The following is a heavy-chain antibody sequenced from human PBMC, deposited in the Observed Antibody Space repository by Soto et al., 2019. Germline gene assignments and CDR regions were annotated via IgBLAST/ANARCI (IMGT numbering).Heavy chain of an antibody. D-gene: IGHD3-16*01. CDR3: ARVKRKGGGYYYYYGMDV. Sequence: TLSLTCAVYGGSFIVYYWSWIRQPPGKGLEWIGEINHSGSTNYNPSLKSRVTISVDTSKNQFSLKLSSVTAADTAVYYCARVKRKGGGYYYYYGMDVWGKGTTVTVSS. J-gene: IGHJ6*04. CDR1: GGSFIVYY. CDR2: INHSGST. V-gene: IGHV4-34*01.